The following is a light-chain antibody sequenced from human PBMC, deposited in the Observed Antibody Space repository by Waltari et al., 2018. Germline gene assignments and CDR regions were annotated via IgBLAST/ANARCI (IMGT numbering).Light chain of an antibody. CDR2: QDS. CDR1: KLGDKY. V-gene: IGLV3-1*01. CDR3: QAWDSSTHYV. J-gene: IGLJ1*01. Sequence: SYELTQPPSVSVSPGQTASITCSGDKLGDKYACWYQQKPGQSPVLVIYQDSKRPSGIPERFSGSNSGNTATLIISGTQAMDEADYYCQAWDSSTHYVFGTGTKVTVL.